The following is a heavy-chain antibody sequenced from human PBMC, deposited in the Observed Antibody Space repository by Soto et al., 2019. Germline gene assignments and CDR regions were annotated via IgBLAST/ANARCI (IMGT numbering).Heavy chain of an antibody. CDR1: GGSFSGYY. D-gene: IGHD6-6*01. CDR2: INHSGST. Sequence: SETLSLTCAVYGGSFSGYYWSWIRQPPGKGLEWIGEINHSGSTNYNPSLKSRVTISVDTSKNQFSLKLSSVTAADTAVYYCARGNFCSSDHRYYGMDGWGQGTTVTVSS. CDR3: ARGNFCSSDHRYYGMDG. J-gene: IGHJ6*02. V-gene: IGHV4-34*01.